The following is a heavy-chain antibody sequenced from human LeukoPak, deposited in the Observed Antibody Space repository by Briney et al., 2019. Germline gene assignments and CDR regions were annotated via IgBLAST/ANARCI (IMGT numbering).Heavy chain of an antibody. V-gene: IGHV1-2*02. D-gene: IGHD3-10*01. Sequence: ASVKVSCKASGYTFTGYYLHWVRQAPGQGLEWMGWITPSNGGTSYAQQFQGRVTMTRDTSISTAYMELSRLTSDDTAVYYCARQWGYYDSGTFLLYFDYWGQGALVTVSS. CDR1: GYTFTGYY. J-gene: IGHJ4*02. CDR2: ITPSNGGT. CDR3: ARQWGYYDSGTFLLYFDY.